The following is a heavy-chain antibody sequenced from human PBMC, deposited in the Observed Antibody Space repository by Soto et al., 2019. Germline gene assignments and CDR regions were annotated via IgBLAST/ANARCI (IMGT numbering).Heavy chain of an antibody. CDR3: ARDTPPYCTNGVCSSGGVYGMDV. CDR2: ISSSSSTI. V-gene: IGHV3-48*02. J-gene: IGHJ6*02. D-gene: IGHD2-8*01. CDR1: GFTFSSYS. Sequence: PGGSLRLSCAASGFTFSSYSMNWVRQAPGKGLEWVSYISSSSSTIYYADSVKGRFTISRDNAKNSLYLQMNSLRDEDTAVYYCARDTPPYCTNGVCSSGGVYGMDVWGQGTTVTISS.